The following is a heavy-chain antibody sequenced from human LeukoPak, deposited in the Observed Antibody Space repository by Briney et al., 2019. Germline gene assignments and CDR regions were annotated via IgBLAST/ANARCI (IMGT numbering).Heavy chain of an antibody. D-gene: IGHD3-22*01. CDR1: GGSISRHC. V-gene: IGHV4-59*11. CDR2: IHYNGRT. J-gene: IGHJ3*02. Sequence: SETLSLTCSVSGGSISRHCWSWVRQPPGKGLEWIAFIHYNGRTNYKPSLQSRVTISIDPSENNFSLKLTSVTAADTAVYYCARLLDNDSSGDPDTFDMWGQGTVVTVSS. CDR3: ARLLDNDSSGDPDTFDM.